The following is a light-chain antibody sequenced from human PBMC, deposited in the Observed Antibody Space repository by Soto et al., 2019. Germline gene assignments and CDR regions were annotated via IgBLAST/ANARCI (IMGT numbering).Light chain of an antibody. Sequence: EIVMTQSPATLSLSPGERATLSCRASQSVSSNLAWYQQKPGQAPRLIIHGASTGGTGIPARFRGSVSGTEFTLTISSLQPEDFAVYYCQQYNDWPLTFGGGTKVDTK. CDR1: QSVSSN. CDR2: GAS. CDR3: QQYNDWPLT. J-gene: IGKJ4*01. V-gene: IGKV3-15*01.